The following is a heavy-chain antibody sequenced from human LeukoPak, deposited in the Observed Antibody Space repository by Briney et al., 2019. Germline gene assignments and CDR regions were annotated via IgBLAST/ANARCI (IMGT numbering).Heavy chain of an antibody. D-gene: IGHD2-2*01. V-gene: IGHV4-34*01. CDR2: INHSGST. CDR3: ARGGDVVVPAAHFDY. CDR1: GGSFSGYY. J-gene: IGHJ4*02. Sequence: ASETLSLTCAVYGGSFSGYYWSWIRQPPGKGLEWIGEINHSGSTNYNPSLKSRVTMSVDTSKNQFSLKLSSVTAADTAVYYCARGGDVVVPAAHFDYWGQGTLVTVSS.